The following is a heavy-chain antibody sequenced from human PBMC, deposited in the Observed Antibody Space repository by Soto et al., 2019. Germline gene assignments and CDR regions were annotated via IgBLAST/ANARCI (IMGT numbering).Heavy chain of an antibody. V-gene: IGHV4-31*03. Sequence: SETLSLTCTVSGGSISSGGYYWILIRQHPGKGLEWIGYIYYSGSTYYNPSLKSRVTISVDTSKNQFSLKLTSVTAADTAVYYCARDKITGLFDYWGQGTPVTVSS. CDR2: IYYSGST. CDR3: ARDKITGLFDY. J-gene: IGHJ4*02. D-gene: IGHD2-8*02. CDR1: GGSISSGGYY.